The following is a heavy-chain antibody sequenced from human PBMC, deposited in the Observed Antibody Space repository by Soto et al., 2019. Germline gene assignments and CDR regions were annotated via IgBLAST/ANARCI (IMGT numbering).Heavy chain of an antibody. CDR3: ARLLWFGSLAFDI. Sequence: SETLSLTCTVSGGSISSYYWSWIRQPPGKGLEWIGYIYYSGSTNYNPSLKSRVTISVDTSKNQFSLKLSSVTAADTAVYYCARLLWFGSLAFDIWGQGTMVTVSS. CDR2: IYYSGST. J-gene: IGHJ3*02. CDR1: GGSISSYY. D-gene: IGHD3-10*01. V-gene: IGHV4-59*08.